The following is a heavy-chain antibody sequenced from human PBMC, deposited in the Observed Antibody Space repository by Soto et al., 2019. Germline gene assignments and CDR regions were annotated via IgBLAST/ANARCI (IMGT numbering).Heavy chain of an antibody. V-gene: IGHV4-31*03. CDR2: TYSSGHS. Sequence: QVQLQESGPGLVKPSQTLSLTCSVSGGSLNSGDYYWRWIRQLPGKGLEWIGYTYSSGHSYYNPSLKSRVTISVDTSKNQFSRTLASVTAADTAVYYCARDVASADSRSGLSWFDPWGQGTLVTVSS. J-gene: IGHJ5*02. CDR1: GGSLNSGDYY. D-gene: IGHD1-26*01. CDR3: ARDVASADSRSGLSWFDP.